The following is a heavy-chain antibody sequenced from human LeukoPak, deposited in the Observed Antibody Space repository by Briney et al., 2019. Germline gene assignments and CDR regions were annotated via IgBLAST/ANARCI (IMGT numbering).Heavy chain of an antibody. CDR1: GYTLTELS. V-gene: IGHV1-24*01. D-gene: IGHD3-10*01. CDR3: ATIVHRVRGSFDY. CDR2: FDPEDGET. Sequence: ASVKVSCKVSGYTLTELSMHWVRQAPGKGLERMGGFDPEDGETIYAQKFQGRVTMTEDTSTDTAYMELSSLRSEDTAVYYCATIVHRVRGSFDYWGQGTLVTVSS. J-gene: IGHJ4*02.